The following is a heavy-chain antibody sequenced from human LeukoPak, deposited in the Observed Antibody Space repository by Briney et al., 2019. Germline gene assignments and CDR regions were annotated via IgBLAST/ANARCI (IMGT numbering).Heavy chain of an antibody. CDR1: GFIFSSYG. Sequence: GRSLRLSCAASGFIFSSYGMHWVRQVPGKGLEWVAVISYDGRNKHYVDSVKGRFIISRDNSKNTLYLQMNSLRAEDTAVYYCARLSTAVVDSDYWGQGTLVTVSS. V-gene: IGHV3-30*03. CDR2: ISYDGRNK. J-gene: IGHJ4*02. CDR3: ARLSTAVVDSDY. D-gene: IGHD6-19*01.